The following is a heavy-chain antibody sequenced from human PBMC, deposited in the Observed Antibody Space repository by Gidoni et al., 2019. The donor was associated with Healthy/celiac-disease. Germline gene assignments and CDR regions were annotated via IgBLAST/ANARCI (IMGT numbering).Heavy chain of an antibody. D-gene: IGHD4-17*01. CDR2: IWYDGSNK. Sequence: QVQLVESGGGVVQPGRSLRLSCAASGFTFSSYGMHWVRQAPGKGLEWVAVIWYDGSNKYYADSVKGRFTISRDNSKNTLYLQMNSLRAEDTAVYYCARDPDYGGNSWYYGMDVWGQGTTVTVSS. V-gene: IGHV3-33*01. J-gene: IGHJ6*02. CDR3: ARDPDYGGNSWYYGMDV. CDR1: GFTFSSYG.